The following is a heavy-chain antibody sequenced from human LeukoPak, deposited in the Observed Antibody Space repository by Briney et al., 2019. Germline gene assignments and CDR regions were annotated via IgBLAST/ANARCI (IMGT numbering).Heavy chain of an antibody. J-gene: IGHJ4*02. CDR1: GYTFTSYG. CDR2: ISAYNGNT. V-gene: IGHV1-18*01. Sequence: ASVKVSCKASGYTFTSYGISWVRQAPGQGLEWMGWISAYNGNTNYAQKLQGRVTMTTDTSTSTAYMELSSLRSEDTAVYYCASRHCSSTSCYLYYFDYWGQGTLVTVSS. CDR3: ASRHCSSTSCYLYYFDY. D-gene: IGHD2-2*01.